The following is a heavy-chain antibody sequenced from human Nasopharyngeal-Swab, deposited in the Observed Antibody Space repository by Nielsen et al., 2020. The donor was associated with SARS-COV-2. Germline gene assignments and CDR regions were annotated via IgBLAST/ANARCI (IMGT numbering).Heavy chain of an antibody. CDR2: IYYSGST. J-gene: IGHJ6*02. D-gene: IGHD6-19*01. CDR1: GGSVSSGSYY. CDR3: ARDRLGAAVAGAGYYYGMDV. Sequence: SETLSLTCTVSGGSVSSGSYYWSWIRQPPGKGLEWIGYIYYSGSTNYNPSLKSRVTISVDTSKNQFSLKLSSVTAADTAVYYCARDRLGAAVAGAGYYYGMDVWGQGTTVTVSS. V-gene: IGHV4-61*01.